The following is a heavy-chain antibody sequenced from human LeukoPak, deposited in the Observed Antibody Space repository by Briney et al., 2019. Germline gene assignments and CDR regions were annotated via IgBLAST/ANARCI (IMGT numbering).Heavy chain of an antibody. CDR3: ARRSRYAPQFDY. Sequence: PSETLSLTCTVSGGSISSGDYYWSWIRQPPGKGLEWIGYIYYSGSTYCNPSLKSRVTISVDTSKNQFSLKLSSATAADTAVYYCARRSRYAPQFDYWGQGTLVTVSS. V-gene: IGHV4-30-4*01. CDR1: GGSISSGDYY. D-gene: IGHD6-13*01. CDR2: IYYSGST. J-gene: IGHJ4*02.